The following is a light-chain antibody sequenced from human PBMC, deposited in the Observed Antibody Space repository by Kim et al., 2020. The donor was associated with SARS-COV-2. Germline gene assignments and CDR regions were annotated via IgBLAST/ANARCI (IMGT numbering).Light chain of an antibody. CDR3: ATWDDSLGGVL. J-gene: IGLJ2*01. CDR2: STN. CDR1: TSKIGTYH. Sequence: GQRVTISCSGSTSKIGTYHISWYQQLPGTAPKLLIFSTNQRPSGVADRFSGSKSGTSASLAISGLQSEDEAHYYCATWDDSLGGVLFGGGTQLTVL. V-gene: IGLV1-47*01.